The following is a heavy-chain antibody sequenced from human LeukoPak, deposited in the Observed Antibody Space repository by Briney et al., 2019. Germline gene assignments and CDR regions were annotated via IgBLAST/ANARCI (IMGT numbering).Heavy chain of an antibody. V-gene: IGHV1-69*05. Sequence: ASVKVSCKASGGTSSSYAISWVRQAPGQGLEWMGGIIPIFGTANYAQKFQGRVTITTDESTSTAYMELSSLRSEDTAVYYCATSHGYSGSSYWGQGTLVTVSS. D-gene: IGHD1-26*01. CDR3: ATSHGYSGSSY. CDR1: GGTSSSYA. J-gene: IGHJ4*02. CDR2: IIPIFGTA.